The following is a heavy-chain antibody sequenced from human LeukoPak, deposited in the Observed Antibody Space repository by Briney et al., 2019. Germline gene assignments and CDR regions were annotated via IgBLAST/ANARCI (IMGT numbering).Heavy chain of an antibody. CDR1: GFTFDDYA. J-gene: IGHJ3*02. V-gene: IGHV3-9*01. CDR2: ISWNSGSI. CDR3: ARPDYGDYVAFDI. D-gene: IGHD4-17*01. Sequence: GRSLRLSCAASGFTFDDYAMHWVRQAPGKGLEWVSGISWNSGSIGYADSVKGRFTISRDNSKNTLYLQMNSLRAEDTAVYYCARPDYGDYVAFDIWGQGTMVTVSS.